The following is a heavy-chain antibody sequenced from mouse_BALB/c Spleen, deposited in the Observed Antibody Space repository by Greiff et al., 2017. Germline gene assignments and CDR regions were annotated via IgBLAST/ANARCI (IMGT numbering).Heavy chain of an antibody. CDR1: GYTFTSYY. V-gene: IGHV1S81*02. CDR2: INPSNGGT. D-gene: IGHD2-10*02. J-gene: IGHJ4*01. Sequence: QVQLQQSGAELVKPGASVKLSCKASGYTFTSYYMYWVKQRPGQGLEWIGEINPSNGGTNFNEKFKSKATLTVDKSSSTAYMQLSSLTSEDSAVYYCTRQKYGNPMDYWGQGTSVTVSS. CDR3: TRQKYGNPMDY.